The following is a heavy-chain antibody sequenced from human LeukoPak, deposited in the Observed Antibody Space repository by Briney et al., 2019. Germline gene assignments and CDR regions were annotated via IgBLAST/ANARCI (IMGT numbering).Heavy chain of an antibody. V-gene: IGHV3-74*01. CDR1: TRYFTNYW. CDR2: IDRDGLKA. D-gene: IGHD3-10*02. Sequence: PGGSLRLSCTASTRYFTNYWMHWVRQVPGKGLAWLSRIDRDGLKADYADSVRGRFTISRHNAKSAAYLQLNSLRAEDTAVYYCAELGITMIGGVWGKGTTVTISS. CDR3: AELGITMIGGV. J-gene: IGHJ6*04.